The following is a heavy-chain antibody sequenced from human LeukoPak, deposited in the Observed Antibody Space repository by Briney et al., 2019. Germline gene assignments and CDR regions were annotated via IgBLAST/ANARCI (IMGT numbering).Heavy chain of an antibody. Sequence: GSLRLSCAASGFTFSSYAMSWVRQAPGKGLEWVSAIGGSGDTTYYADSVKGRVTISRDNSKNTLYLQMNSLRDEDTALYYCAKRALGSFYYFDYWGQGALVTVSS. CDR3: AKRALGSFYYFDY. CDR1: GFTFSSYA. CDR2: IGGSGDTT. J-gene: IGHJ4*02. V-gene: IGHV3-23*01.